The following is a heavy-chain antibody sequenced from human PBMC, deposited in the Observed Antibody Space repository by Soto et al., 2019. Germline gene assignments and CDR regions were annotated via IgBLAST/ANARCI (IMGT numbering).Heavy chain of an antibody. V-gene: IGHV3-66*01. J-gene: IGHJ6*02. CDR1: GFTVSSHF. Sequence: TGGSLRLSCAASGFTVSSHFVTWVRQAPGKGLEWVSVIYSGGSTYYADSVKGRFTISRDTSKNTVYLQMSSLRAEDTAVYYCARGGYDSSGYNYYGMDVWGQGTTVTAP. CDR2: IYSGGST. D-gene: IGHD3-22*01. CDR3: ARGGYDSSGYNYYGMDV.